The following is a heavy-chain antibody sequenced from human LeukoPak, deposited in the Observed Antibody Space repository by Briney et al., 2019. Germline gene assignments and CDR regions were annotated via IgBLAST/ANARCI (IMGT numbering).Heavy chain of an antibody. D-gene: IGHD5-12*01. V-gene: IGHV4-59*11. CDR1: GGSISSHY. CDR2: IYYRGST. CDR3: ARVLYSGYDPYAFDI. J-gene: IGHJ3*02. Sequence: SETLPLTCTVSGGSISSHYWTWIRQAPGKGLEWIGNIYYRGSTNYNPSLKSRVTISVDRSKNQFSLKLSSVTAADTAVYYCARVLYSGYDPYAFDIWGQGTMVTVSS.